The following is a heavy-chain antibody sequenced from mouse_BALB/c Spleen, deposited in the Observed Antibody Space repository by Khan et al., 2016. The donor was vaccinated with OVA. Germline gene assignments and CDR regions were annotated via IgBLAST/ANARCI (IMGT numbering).Heavy chain of an antibody. CDR1: GYIFTSYY. V-gene: IGHV1-53*01. D-gene: IGHD3-1*01. Sequence: QVQLQQPGAELVKPGASVKLSCKASGYIFTSYYMYWVKQRPGQGLEWIGGINPSNGGTNFNEKFKNKATLTVDKSSSTAYMHLSSLTSEDSAVYYCTRSGWAAFGYWGQGTLVTVSA. J-gene: IGHJ3*02. CDR3: TRSGWAAFGY. CDR2: INPSNGGT.